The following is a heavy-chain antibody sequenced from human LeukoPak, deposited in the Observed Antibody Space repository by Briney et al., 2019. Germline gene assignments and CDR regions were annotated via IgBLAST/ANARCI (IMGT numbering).Heavy chain of an antibody. CDR1: GGSFSGYY. CDR3: ARHGAWHYDSSGYYY. CDR2: INHSGST. D-gene: IGHD3-22*01. J-gene: IGHJ4*02. Sequence: SETLSLTCAVYGGSFSGYYWSWIRQPPGKGLEWIGEINHSGSTNYNPSLKSRVTISVDTSKNQFSLKLSSVTAADTAVYYCARHGAWHYDSSGYYYWGQGTLVTVSS. V-gene: IGHV4-34*01.